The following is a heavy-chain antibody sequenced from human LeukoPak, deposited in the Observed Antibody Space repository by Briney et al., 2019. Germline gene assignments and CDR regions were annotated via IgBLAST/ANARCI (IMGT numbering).Heavy chain of an antibody. CDR1: GGSISSGSYY. D-gene: IGHD1-26*01. CDR3: ARVRSGSYRYYFDY. V-gene: IGHV4-61*02. Sequence: PSETLSLTCTVSGGSISSGSYYWSWIRQPAGKGLEWIGRIYTSGSTNYNPSLKSRVTISVDTSKNQFSLKLSSVTAADTAVYYCARVRSGSYRYYFDYWGQGTLVTVSS. J-gene: IGHJ4*02. CDR2: IYTSGST.